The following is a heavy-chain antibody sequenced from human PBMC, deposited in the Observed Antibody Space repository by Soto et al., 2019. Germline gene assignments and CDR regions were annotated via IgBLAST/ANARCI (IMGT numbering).Heavy chain of an antibody. D-gene: IGHD5-12*01. V-gene: IGHV3-11*03. CDR3: ARWRYDPFFDY. Sequence: PGGSLRLSCAASGFTFSVYYMSWIRQAPGKGLEWVSYISSSSSYTNYADSVKGRFTISRDNAKNSLYLQMNSLRAEDTAVYYCARWRYDPFFDYWGQGTLVTASS. CDR2: ISSSSSYT. J-gene: IGHJ4*02. CDR1: GFTFSVYY.